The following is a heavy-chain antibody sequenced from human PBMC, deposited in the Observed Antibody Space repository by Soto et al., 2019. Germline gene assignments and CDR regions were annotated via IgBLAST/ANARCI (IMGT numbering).Heavy chain of an antibody. Sequence: GGSLRLSCAASGFTFSSYSMNWVRQAPGKGLEWVSYISSSSSTTYYADSVKGRFTISRDNAKNSLYLQMNSLRDEDTAVYYCARAIDLGSSIAALTVDYWGQGTLVTVSS. J-gene: IGHJ4*02. CDR2: ISSSSSTT. CDR1: GFTFSSYS. D-gene: IGHD6-6*01. V-gene: IGHV3-48*02. CDR3: ARAIDLGSSIAALTVDY.